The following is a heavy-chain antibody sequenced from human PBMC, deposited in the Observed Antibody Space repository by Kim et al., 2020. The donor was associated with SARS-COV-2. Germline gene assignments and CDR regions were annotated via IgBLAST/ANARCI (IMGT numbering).Heavy chain of an antibody. D-gene: IGHD6-6*01. V-gene: IGHV3-30*02. Sequence: ADSVKGRFTISRDNSKNTLYLQMNSLRAEDTAVYYCAKETIAARGYFDYWGQGTLVTVSS. J-gene: IGHJ4*02. CDR3: AKETIAARGYFDY.